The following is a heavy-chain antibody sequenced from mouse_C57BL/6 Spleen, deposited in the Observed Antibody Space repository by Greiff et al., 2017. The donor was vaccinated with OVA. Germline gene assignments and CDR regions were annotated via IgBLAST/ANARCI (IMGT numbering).Heavy chain of an antibody. V-gene: IGHV1-82*01. CDR1: GYAFSSSW. CDR2: IYPGDGDT. CDR3: ARSRDSGGAMDY. J-gene: IGHJ4*01. Sequence: VKLQESGPELVKPGASVKISCKASGYAFSSSWMNWVKQRPGKGLEWIGRIYPGDGDTNYNGKFKGKATLTADKSSSTAYMQLSSLTSEDSAVYFCARSRDSGGAMDYWGQGTSVTVSS.